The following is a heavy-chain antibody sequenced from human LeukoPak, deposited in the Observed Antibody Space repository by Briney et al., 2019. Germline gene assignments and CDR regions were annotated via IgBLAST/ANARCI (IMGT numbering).Heavy chain of an antibody. CDR1: GGSFSGYY. CDR2: INHSGST. J-gene: IGHJ6*03. V-gene: IGHV4-34*01. D-gene: IGHD3-22*01. CDR3: AKIKGDSSGYYHYYYYYYMDV. Sequence: SETLSLTCAVYGGSFSGYYWSWIRQPPGKGLEWIGEINHSGSTNYNPSLESRVTISVDTSKNQFSLKLSSVTAADAAVYYCAKIKGDSSGYYHYYYYYYMDVWGKGTTVTISS.